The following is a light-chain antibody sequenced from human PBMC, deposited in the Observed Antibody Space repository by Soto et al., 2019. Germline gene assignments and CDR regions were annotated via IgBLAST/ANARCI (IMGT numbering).Light chain of an antibody. Sequence: EIVLTQSPATLSLSPGERATLSCRASQSIGGYLAWYQQKPGQAPRLLIYGASSRATGIPDRFSGSGSGTDFTLTISRLEPEDFAVYYCQQYDSSPKTFGQGTKVDIK. CDR2: GAS. CDR1: QSIGGY. J-gene: IGKJ1*01. CDR3: QQYDSSPKT. V-gene: IGKV3-20*01.